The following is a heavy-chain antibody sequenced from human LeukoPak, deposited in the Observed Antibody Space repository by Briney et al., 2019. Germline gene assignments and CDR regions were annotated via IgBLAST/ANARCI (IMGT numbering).Heavy chain of an antibody. CDR1: GGSISSSSYY. Sequence: SETLSLTCTVSGGSISSSSYYWGWIRQPPGKGLEWIESIYYSGSTYYNPSLKSRVTISVDTSKNQFSLKLSSVTAADTAVYYCARDAQDYYDSSPDAFDIWGQGTMVTVSS. CDR3: ARDAQDYYDSSPDAFDI. D-gene: IGHD3-22*01. V-gene: IGHV4-39*02. J-gene: IGHJ3*02. CDR2: IYYSGST.